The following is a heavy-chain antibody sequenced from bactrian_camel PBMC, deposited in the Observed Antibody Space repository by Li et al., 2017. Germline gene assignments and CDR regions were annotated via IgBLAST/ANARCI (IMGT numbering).Heavy chain of an antibody. V-gene: IGHV3S53*01. Sequence: VQLVESGGDSVQAGGSLRLSCAASGMTFSWYCMDWYRQAPGMERVGVAAIDGDGSTTYGDSAQGRFAISKDATNLYLQMDSLKPEDTAMYYCAGSESSVFRTSWATGDEYGYWGQGTQVTVS. CDR2: IDGDGST. J-gene: IGHJ4*01. CDR1: GMTFSWYC. CDR3: AGSESSVFRTSWATGDEYGY. D-gene: IGHD2*01.